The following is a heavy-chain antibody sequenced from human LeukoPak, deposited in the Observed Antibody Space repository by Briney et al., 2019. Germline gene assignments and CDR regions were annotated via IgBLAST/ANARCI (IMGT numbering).Heavy chain of an antibody. Sequence: SETLSLTCTVSGGSISSYYWSWIRQPPGKGLEWIGYIYYSGSTNYNPSLKSRVTISVDTSKNQFSLKLSSVTAADTAVYYCARAYGDYRNIDYWGQGTLVTVSS. V-gene: IGHV4-59*01. CDR1: GGSISSYY. D-gene: IGHD4-17*01. CDR3: ARAYGDYRNIDY. J-gene: IGHJ4*02. CDR2: IYYSGST.